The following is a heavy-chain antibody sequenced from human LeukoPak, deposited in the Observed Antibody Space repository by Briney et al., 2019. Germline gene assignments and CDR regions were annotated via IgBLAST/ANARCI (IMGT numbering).Heavy chain of an antibody. CDR1: GFTFSSYS. V-gene: IGHV3-48*01. J-gene: IGHJ4*02. CDR2: ISSSSSTI. CDR3: AKGGGGNPYDY. D-gene: IGHD4-23*01. Sequence: GGSLRLSCAASGFTFSSYSMNWVRQAPGKGLEWVSYISSSSSTIYYADSVKGRFTISRDNSKNTLYLQMNSLRAEDTAVYYCAKGGGGNPYDYWGQGTLVTVSS.